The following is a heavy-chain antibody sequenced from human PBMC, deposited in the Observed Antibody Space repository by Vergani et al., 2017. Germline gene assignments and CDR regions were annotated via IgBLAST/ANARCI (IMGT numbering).Heavy chain of an antibody. CDR3: TRHWAVVAANNWFDP. Sequence: QVQLQESGPGLVKTTETLSLTCAVSGYFISSGYYWAWIRQSPGQGLEWIGSIAQSGATYYKPSLKTRVTISVDTSKNQFFLKMSSVTAADTAVYYCTRHWAVVAANNWFDPWGQGTLVTVSS. CDR1: GYFISSGYY. J-gene: IGHJ5*02. D-gene: IGHD2-15*01. CDR2: IAQSGAT. V-gene: IGHV4-38-2*01.